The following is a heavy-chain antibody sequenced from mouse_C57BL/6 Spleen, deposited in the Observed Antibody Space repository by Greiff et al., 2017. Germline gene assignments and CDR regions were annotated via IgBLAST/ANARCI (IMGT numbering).Heavy chain of an antibody. CDR2: ISYSGST. D-gene: IGHD4-1*01. V-gene: IGHV3-1*01. CDR1: GYSITSGYD. J-gene: IGHJ1*03. Sequence: EVQLQQSGPGMVKPSQSLSLTCTVTGYSITSGYDWHWIRHFPGNKLEWMGYISYSGSTNYNPSLKSRISITHDTSKNHFFLKLNSVTTEDTATYYCARGGWDGYWYFDVWGTGTTVTVSS. CDR3: ARGGWDGYWYFDV.